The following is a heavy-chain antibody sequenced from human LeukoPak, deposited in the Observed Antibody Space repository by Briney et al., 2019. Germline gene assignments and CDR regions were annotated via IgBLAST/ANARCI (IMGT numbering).Heavy chain of an antibody. V-gene: IGHV3-20*04. D-gene: IGHD3-22*01. CDR2: INWNGGST. Sequence: GGSLRLSCAASGFTFDDYGMSWVRQAPGKGLEWVSGINWNGGSTGYADSVKGRFTISGDNAKNSLYLQMNSLRAEDTALYYCARDALGSYYYDSSGPFDYWGQGTLVTVSS. CDR3: ARDALGSYYYDSSGPFDY. J-gene: IGHJ4*02. CDR1: GFTFDDYG.